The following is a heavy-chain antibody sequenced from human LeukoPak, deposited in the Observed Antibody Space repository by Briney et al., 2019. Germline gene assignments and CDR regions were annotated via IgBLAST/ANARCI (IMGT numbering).Heavy chain of an antibody. CDR2: FDPEDGET. Sequence: EASVKVSCKVSGYTLTELPMHWARQAPGKGLEWMGGFDPEDGETIYAQKFQGRVTMTEDTSTDTAYMELSSLRSEDTAVYYCATVGIIAAAGNDYYYGMDVWGQGTTVTVSS. CDR3: ATVGIIAAAGNDYYYGMDV. D-gene: IGHD6-13*01. V-gene: IGHV1-24*01. J-gene: IGHJ6*02. CDR1: GYTLTELP.